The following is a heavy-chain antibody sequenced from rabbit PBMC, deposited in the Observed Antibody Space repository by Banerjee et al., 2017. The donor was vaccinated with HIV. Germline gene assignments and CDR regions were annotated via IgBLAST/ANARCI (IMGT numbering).Heavy chain of an antibody. J-gene: IGHJ4*01. CDR2: IYTGSGST. D-gene: IGHD4-1*01. CDR3: AGDPWSGWNL. Sequence: QEQLEESGGGLVKPEGSLTLTCTASGFSFSSSYYMCWVRQAPGKGLEWIASIYTGSGSTYYASWAKGRFTISKTSSTTVTLQMTSLTAADTATYFCAGDPWSGWNLWGPGTLVTVS. CDR1: GFSFSSSYY. V-gene: IGHV1S45*01.